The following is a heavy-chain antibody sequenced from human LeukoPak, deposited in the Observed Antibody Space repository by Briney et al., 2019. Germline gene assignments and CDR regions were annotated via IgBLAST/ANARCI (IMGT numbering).Heavy chain of an antibody. J-gene: IGHJ5*02. CDR3: YYYGSGSYSHQGWFDP. Sequence: ASVKVSCKASGYTFTSYGINWVRQAPGQGLEWMGWISAYNSNTHYAQKFQGRVTITADKSTSTAYMELSSLRSEDTAVHYCYYYGSGSYSHQGWFDPWGRGTLATVSS. D-gene: IGHD3-10*01. V-gene: IGHV1-18*01. CDR1: GYTFTSYG. CDR2: ISAYNSNT.